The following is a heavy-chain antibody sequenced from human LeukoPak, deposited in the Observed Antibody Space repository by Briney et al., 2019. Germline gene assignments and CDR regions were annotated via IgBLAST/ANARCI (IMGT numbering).Heavy chain of an antibody. V-gene: IGHV3-53*01. D-gene: IGHD3-10*01. J-gene: IGHJ5*02. CDR2: IYSGGST. CDR3: ARDSGTTGEVKFDP. CDR1: GFTVSSNY. Sequence: PGGSLRLSCAASGFTVSSNYMSWVRQAPGKGLEWVSVIYSGGSTYYADSVKGRFTISRDNSKNTLYLQMNSLRAADTAVYYCARDSGTTGEVKFDPWGQGTLVTVSS.